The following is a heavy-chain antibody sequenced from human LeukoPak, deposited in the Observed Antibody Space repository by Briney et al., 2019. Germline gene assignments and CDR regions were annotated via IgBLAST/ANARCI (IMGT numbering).Heavy chain of an antibody. CDR2: IYYSGST. V-gene: IGHV4-39*07. J-gene: IGHJ6*03. CDR1: GGSISSSSYY. D-gene: IGHD6-13*01. CDR3: ARAIWYSSSWSYYYYYYMDV. Sequence: SETLSLTCTVSGGSISSSSYYWGWIRQPPGKGLEWIGSIYYSGSTYYNPSLKSRVTISVDTSKNQFSLKLSSVTAADTAVYYCARAIWYSSSWSYYYYYYMDVWGKGTTVTISS.